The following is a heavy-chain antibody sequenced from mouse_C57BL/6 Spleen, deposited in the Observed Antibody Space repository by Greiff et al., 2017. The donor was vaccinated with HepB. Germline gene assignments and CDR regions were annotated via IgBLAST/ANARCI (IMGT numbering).Heavy chain of an antibody. V-gene: IGHV1-15*01. CDR3: TRGSSGYAMDY. CDR2: IDPETGGT. D-gene: IGHD3-2*02. CDR1: GYTFTDYE. J-gene: IGHJ4*01. Sequence: VQLQQSGAELVRPGASVTLSCKASGYTFTDYEMHWVKQTPVHGLEWIGAIDPETGGTAYNQKFKGKAILTADKSSSTAYMELRSLTSEDSAVYYCTRGSSGYAMDYWGQGTSVTVSS.